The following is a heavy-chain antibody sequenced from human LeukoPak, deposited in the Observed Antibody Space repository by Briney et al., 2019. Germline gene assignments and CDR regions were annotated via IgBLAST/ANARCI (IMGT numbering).Heavy chain of an antibody. Sequence: PGGSLRLSCAASGFTFSSYSMNWVRQAPGKGLEWASSISSSSSYIYYADSVKGRFTISRDNAKNSLYLQMNSLRAEDTALYYCARGDDYGLFDYWGQGTLVTVSS. D-gene: IGHD4-17*01. V-gene: IGHV3-21*04. CDR3: ARGDDYGLFDY. J-gene: IGHJ4*02. CDR2: ISSSSSYI. CDR1: GFTFSSYS.